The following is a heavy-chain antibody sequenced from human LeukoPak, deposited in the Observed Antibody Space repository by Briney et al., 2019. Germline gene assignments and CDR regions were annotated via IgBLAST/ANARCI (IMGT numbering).Heavy chain of an antibody. CDR3: AKYYYGSGSYYKPYHFDY. Sequence: PGGSLRLSCAASGFTFSDYYMSWIRQAPGKGLEWVSAISGSGGSTYYADSVKGRFTISRDNSKNTLYLQMNSLRAEDTAVYYCAKYYYGSGSYYKPYHFDYWGQGTLVTVSS. V-gene: IGHV3-23*01. J-gene: IGHJ4*02. D-gene: IGHD3-10*01. CDR2: ISGSGGST. CDR1: GFTFSDYY.